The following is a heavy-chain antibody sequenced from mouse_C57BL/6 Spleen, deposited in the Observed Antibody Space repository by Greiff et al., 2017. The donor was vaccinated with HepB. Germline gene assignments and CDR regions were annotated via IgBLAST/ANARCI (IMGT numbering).Heavy chain of an antibody. D-gene: IGHD1-1*01. CDR1: GYTFTDYY. Sequence: EVQLQQSGPELVKPGASVKISCKASGYTFTDYYMNWVKQSHGKSLEWIGDINPNNGGTSYNQKFKGKATLTVDKSSSTAYMELRSLTSEDSAVYYCARERDYGSSYQYYFDYWGQGTTLTVSS. J-gene: IGHJ2*01. CDR2: INPNNGGT. CDR3: ARERDYGSSYQYYFDY. V-gene: IGHV1-26*01.